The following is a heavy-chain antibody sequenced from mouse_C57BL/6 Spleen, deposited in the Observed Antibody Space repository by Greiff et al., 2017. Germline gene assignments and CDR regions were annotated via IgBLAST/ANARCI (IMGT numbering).Heavy chain of an antibody. Sequence: VQLQQSGPELVKPGASVKISCKASGYTFTDYYMNWVKQSHGKSLEWIGDINPNNGGTSYNQKFKGKATLTVDKSSSTAYMELRSLTSEDSAVYYCARKLGLAWFAYWGQGTLVTVSA. D-gene: IGHD4-1*01. CDR2: INPNNGGT. CDR1: GYTFTDYY. J-gene: IGHJ3*01. V-gene: IGHV1-26*01. CDR3: ARKLGLAWFAY.